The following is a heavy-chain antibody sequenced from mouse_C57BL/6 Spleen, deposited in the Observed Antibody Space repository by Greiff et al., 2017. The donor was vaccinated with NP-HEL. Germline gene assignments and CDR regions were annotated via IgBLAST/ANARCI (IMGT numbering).Heavy chain of an antibody. V-gene: IGHV1-47*01. CDR2: FHPYNDDT. Sequence: VKLMESGAELVKPGASVKMSCKASGYTFTTYPIEWMKQNHGKSLEWIGNFHPYNDDTKYNEKFKGKATLTVEKSSSTVYLELSRLTSDDSAVYYCARYRVVEDYFDYWGQGTTLTVSS. CDR1: GYTFTTYP. CDR3: ARYRVVEDYFDY. D-gene: IGHD1-1*01. J-gene: IGHJ2*01.